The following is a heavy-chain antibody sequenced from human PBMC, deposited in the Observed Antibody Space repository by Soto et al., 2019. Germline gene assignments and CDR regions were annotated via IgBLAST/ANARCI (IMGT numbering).Heavy chain of an antibody. CDR3: ATPRRDYYDSSRYIDAFDI. V-gene: IGHV1-69*01. Sequence: QVQLVQSGAEVKKPGSSVKVSCKASGGTFSSYAISWVRQAPGQGLEWMGGIIPIFGTANYAQKFQGRVTITADESTSTAYMELSSLRSEDTAVYYCATPRRDYYDSSRYIDAFDIWGHGTMVTVSS. D-gene: IGHD3-22*01. J-gene: IGHJ3*02. CDR1: GGTFSSYA. CDR2: IIPIFGTA.